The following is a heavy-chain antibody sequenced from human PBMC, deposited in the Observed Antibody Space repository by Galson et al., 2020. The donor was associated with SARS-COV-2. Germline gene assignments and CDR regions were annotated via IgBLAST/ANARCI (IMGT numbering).Heavy chain of an antibody. CDR2: FGGTS. CDR3: AKGLPKYSSSGLVY. V-gene: IGHV3-23*01. Sequence: GGSMRLSCEASGFTFSSYAMTWVSQTPGKGLEWVSTFGGTSYYIDSVKGRFTISRDNSKNTLYLQMNSLRVEDTAVYYCAKGLPKYSSSGLVYWGQGTLVTVSS. D-gene: IGHD6-6*01. CDR1: GFTFSSYA. J-gene: IGHJ4*02.